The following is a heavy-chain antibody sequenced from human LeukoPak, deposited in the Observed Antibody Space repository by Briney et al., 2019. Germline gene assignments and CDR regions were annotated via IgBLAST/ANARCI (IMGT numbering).Heavy chain of an antibody. V-gene: IGHV4-34*01. CDR3: ARSGRYQIY. J-gene: IGHJ4*02. CDR2: INDRGST. CDR1: GGPLSGYS. D-gene: IGHD3-10*01. Sequence: SETLSLTCAIYGGPLSGYSWSWIRQPPGKGLEWIGEINDRGSTTYNPSLQSRPSMSLDTSRNQFSLTLGSVTAAATAAYFCARSGRYQIYWGQGTLVTVSS.